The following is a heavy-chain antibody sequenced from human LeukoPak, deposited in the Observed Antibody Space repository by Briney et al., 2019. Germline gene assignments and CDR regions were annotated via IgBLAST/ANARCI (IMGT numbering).Heavy chain of an antibody. CDR2: INHSGST. CDR3: ATLLRGSDNLDY. Sequence: SETLSLTCAVYGGSFSGCYWSWIRQPPGKGLEWIGEINHSGSTNYNPSLKSRVTISVDTSKNQFSLKLSSVTAADTAVYYCATLLRGSDNLDYWGQGTLVTVSS. J-gene: IGHJ4*02. V-gene: IGHV4-34*01. CDR1: GGSFSGCY. D-gene: IGHD2-15*01.